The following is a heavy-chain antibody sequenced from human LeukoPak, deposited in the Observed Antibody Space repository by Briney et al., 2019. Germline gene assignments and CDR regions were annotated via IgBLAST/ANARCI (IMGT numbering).Heavy chain of an antibody. CDR2: IYPRDGST. CDR1: GYTFTSYG. J-gene: IGHJ4*02. V-gene: IGHV1-46*01. Sequence: GASVKVSFKASGYTFTSYGISWVRQAPGQGLEWMGMIYPRDGSTSYAQNFQGRVTVTRDTSTTTVHMELRGLRSEDTAVYYCARDQEGFDYWGQGTVVTVSS. CDR3: ARDQEGFDY.